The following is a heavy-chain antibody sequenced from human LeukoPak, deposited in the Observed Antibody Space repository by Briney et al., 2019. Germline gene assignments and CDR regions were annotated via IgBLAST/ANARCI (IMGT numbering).Heavy chain of an antibody. CDR3: AKDYSSGYYYNAFDI. V-gene: IGHV3-23*01. CDR2: ISGSGGST. D-gene: IGHD3-22*01. CDR1: GFIYGNSA. J-gene: IGHJ3*02. Sequence: PGGSLRLSCTASGFIYGNSAMSWVRQAPGKGLEWVSAISGSGGSTYYADSVKGRFTISRDNSKNTLYLQMNSLRAEDTAVYYCAKDYSSGYYYNAFDIWGQGTMVTVSS.